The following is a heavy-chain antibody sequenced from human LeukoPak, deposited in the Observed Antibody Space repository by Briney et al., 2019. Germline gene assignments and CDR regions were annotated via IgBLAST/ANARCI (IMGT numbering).Heavy chain of an antibody. CDR2: IYFNGRT. D-gene: IGHD2-21*02. Sequence: SETLSLTCSVSGGSISASIVSHYWSWIRQPPGKGLEWIGYIYFNGRTNYSPSLKSRVTLSVDTSKNQFSMKLISVTAADTAVYYCARTARSRDWFDPWGQGSLVTVSS. J-gene: IGHJ5*02. V-gene: IGHV4-61*01. CDR1: GGSISASIVSHY. CDR3: ARTARSRDWFDP.